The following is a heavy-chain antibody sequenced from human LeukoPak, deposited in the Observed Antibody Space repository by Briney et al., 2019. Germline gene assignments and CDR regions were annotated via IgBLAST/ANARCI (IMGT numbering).Heavy chain of an antibody. J-gene: IGHJ4*02. V-gene: IGHV1-18*01. CDR3: ARAQTTLLLDY. D-gene: IGHD4-11*01. Sequence: ASVKVSCKASGYIFTSYGIIWVRQAPGPGLQWMGWISAHNGNTNYAQKLQGRVTMTTDTPTSTVYMELRSLRSDDTAVYYCARAQTTLLLDYWGQGTLVTVSS. CDR1: GYIFTSYG. CDR2: ISAHNGNT.